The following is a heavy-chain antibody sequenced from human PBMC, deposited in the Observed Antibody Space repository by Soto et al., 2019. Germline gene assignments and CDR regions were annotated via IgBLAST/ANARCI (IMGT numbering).Heavy chain of an antibody. J-gene: IGHJ5*02. Sequence: SETLSLTCAVSGGSIISSNWWSWVRQSPGKGLEWIGEIYHSGSTNYNPSLKSRVTISVDKSKNQFSLKLSSVTAADTAVYYCARPHGGSSGWDNWFDPWGQGTLVTVS. D-gene: IGHD6-25*01. V-gene: IGHV4-4*02. CDR3: ARPHGGSSGWDNWFDP. CDR1: GGSIISSNW. CDR2: IYHSGST.